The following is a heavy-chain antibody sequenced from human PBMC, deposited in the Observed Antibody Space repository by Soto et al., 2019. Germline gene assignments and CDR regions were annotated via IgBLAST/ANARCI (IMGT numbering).Heavy chain of an antibody. CDR2: ISYDGSNK. J-gene: IGHJ4*02. Sequence: GGSLRLSCAASGFTFSSYGMHWVRQAPGKGLEWVAVISYDGSNKYYADSVKGRFTISRDNSKNTLYLQMNSLRAEDTAVYYCAKAPEMAITDFDYWGQGTLVTVSS. V-gene: IGHV3-30*18. CDR1: GFTFSSYG. CDR3: AKAPEMAITDFDY. D-gene: IGHD2-21*01.